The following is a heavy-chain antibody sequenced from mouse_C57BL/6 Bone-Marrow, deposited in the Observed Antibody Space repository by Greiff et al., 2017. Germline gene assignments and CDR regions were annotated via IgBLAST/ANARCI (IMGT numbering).Heavy chain of an antibody. D-gene: IGHD1-1*01. J-gene: IGHJ1*03. CDR1: GFNIKDDY. CDR2: IDPENGDT. CDR3: TRYYYGSTLCWYFDV. Sequence: VQLQQSGAELVRPGASVKLSCTASGFNIKDDYMHWVKQRPEQGLEWIGWIDPENGDTEYASKFQGKATITADTSSNTAYLQLSSLTSEDTAVYYWTRYYYGSTLCWYFDVWGTGTTVTVSS. V-gene: IGHV14-4*01.